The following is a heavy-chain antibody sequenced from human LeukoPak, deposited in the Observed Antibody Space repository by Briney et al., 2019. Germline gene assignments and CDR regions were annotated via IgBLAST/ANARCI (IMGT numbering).Heavy chain of an antibody. CDR2: IYPGDSDT. Sequence: RGESLKISCKGSGYSFTSYWIGWVRQMPGKGLEWMGIIYPGDSDTRYSPSFQGQVTISADKSISTAYLQWSSLKASDTAMYYCASFYNPDSSATGVAFDIWGQGTMVTVSS. J-gene: IGHJ3*02. CDR3: ASFYNPDSSATGVAFDI. CDR1: GYSFTSYW. D-gene: IGHD3-22*01. V-gene: IGHV5-51*01.